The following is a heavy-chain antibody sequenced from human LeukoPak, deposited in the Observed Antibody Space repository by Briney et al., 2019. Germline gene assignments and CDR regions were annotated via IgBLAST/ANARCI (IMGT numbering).Heavy chain of an antibody. V-gene: IGHV1-2*06. CDR1: GYTFTGYY. CDR2: ISPNGGAT. CDR3: ARGGAPPLYSWAAAVYSWLDP. J-gene: IGHJ5*02. Sequence: ASVKVSCKASGYTFTGYYLHWVRQAPGQGLEWMGRISPNGGATNYAQKFQGRVTMTSDTSISTAYMELSRLRSDDTAVYYCARGGAPPLYSWAAAVYSWLDPWGQGALVTVSS. D-gene: IGHD6-13*01.